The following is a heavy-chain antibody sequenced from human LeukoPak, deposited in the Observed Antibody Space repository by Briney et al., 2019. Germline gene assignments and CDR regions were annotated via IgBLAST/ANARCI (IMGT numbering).Heavy chain of an antibody. CDR2: ISSSSSTI. Sequence: GGSLRLPCAASGFTFSSYSMNWVRQAPGKGLEWVSYISSSSSTIYYADSVKGRFTISRDNAKNSLYLQMNSLRAEDTAVYYCARGAWRGYDFWSGQIDYWGQGTLVTVSS. CDR3: ARGAWRGYDFWSGQIDY. V-gene: IGHV3-48*01. D-gene: IGHD3-3*01. CDR1: GFTFSSYS. J-gene: IGHJ4*02.